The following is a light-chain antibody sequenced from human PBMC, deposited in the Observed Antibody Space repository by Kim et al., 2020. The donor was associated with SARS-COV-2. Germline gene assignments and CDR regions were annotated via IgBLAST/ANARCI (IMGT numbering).Light chain of an antibody. J-gene: IGLJ3*02. CDR2: SNN. CDR1: SANMRSNT. CDR3: AAWDDSLNGWV. V-gene: IGLV1-44*01. Sequence: GQWVTVSYSGSSANMRSNTVNWNPQIPGTAPKLLIYSNNQRPSGVPDRCSGSKSGTSATLAISGLQSEDEADYYCAAWDDSLNGWVFGGGTKLTVL.